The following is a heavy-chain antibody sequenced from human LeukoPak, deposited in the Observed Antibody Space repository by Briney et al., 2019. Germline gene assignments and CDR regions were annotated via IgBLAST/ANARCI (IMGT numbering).Heavy chain of an antibody. Sequence: GGSLRLSCAASGFTFSSYAMSWVRQAPGKGLEWVSAISGSGGSTYYADSVKGRFTISRDNSKNTLYLQMNSLRAEDTAVYYCAKDLGRYSGYEDGLEPLWYWGQGTLVTVSS. CDR1: GFTFSSYA. CDR3: AKDLGRYSGYEDGLEPLWY. V-gene: IGHV3-23*01. J-gene: IGHJ4*02. CDR2: ISGSGGST. D-gene: IGHD5-12*01.